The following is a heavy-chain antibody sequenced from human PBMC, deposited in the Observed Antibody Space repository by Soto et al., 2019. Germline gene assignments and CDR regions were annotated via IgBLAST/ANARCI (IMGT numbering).Heavy chain of an antibody. V-gene: IGHV1-18*01. Sequence: ASVKVSCKASGHSFTNYGISWVRQAPGQGLEWMGWISGYNGNTNYVQKLQGRVTMTTDTSTSTAYMELRSLRSDDTAVYYCARERRVAATRYYYYYYGMDVWGQGTTVTVSS. CDR3: ARERRVAATRYYYYYYGMDV. D-gene: IGHD6-13*01. J-gene: IGHJ6*02. CDR2: ISGYNGNT. CDR1: GHSFTNYG.